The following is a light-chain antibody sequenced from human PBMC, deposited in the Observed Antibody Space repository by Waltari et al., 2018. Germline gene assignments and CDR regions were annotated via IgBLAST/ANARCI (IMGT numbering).Light chain of an antibody. V-gene: IGKV1-5*03. J-gene: IGKJ1*01. Sequence: DIHMTQSPSTLSASVGDRVTIRCRASQSIGVWLAWYQQKPGKAPELLTYEASSLQSEVPSRFSGSGSGTEFILTIGSLQPDDFATYYCQQYHSYPRTFGQGTKVEI. CDR3: QQYHSYPRT. CDR2: EAS. CDR1: QSIGVW.